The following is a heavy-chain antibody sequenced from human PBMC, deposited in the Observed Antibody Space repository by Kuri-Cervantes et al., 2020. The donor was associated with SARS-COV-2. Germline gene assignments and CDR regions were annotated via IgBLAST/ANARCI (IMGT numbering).Heavy chain of an antibody. D-gene: IGHD6-19*01. CDR2: ISYDGSNK. CDR1: GFTFSSFA. CDR3: AKEGKYSSGWYDYYYYMDV. Sequence: GGSLRLSCAASGFTFSSFAMHWVRQAPGKGLEWVALISYDGSNKYYADSVKGRFTISRDNSKNALYLQMNSLRAEDTAVYYCAKEGKYSSGWYDYYYYMDVWGKGTTVTVSS. V-gene: IGHV3-30*18. J-gene: IGHJ6*03.